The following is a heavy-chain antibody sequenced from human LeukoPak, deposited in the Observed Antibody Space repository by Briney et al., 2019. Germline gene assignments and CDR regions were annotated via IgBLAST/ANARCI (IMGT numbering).Heavy chain of an antibody. Sequence: SETLSLTCTVSGGSISSSSYYWGWIRQPPGKGLEWIGSIYYSGSTYYNPSLKSRVTISVDTSKNQFSLKLSSVTAADTAVYYCAICSLGATEGTFDYWGQGTLVTVSS. J-gene: IGHJ4*02. CDR2: IYYSGST. CDR3: AICSLGATEGTFDY. V-gene: IGHV4-39*07. D-gene: IGHD1-26*01. CDR1: GGSISSSSYY.